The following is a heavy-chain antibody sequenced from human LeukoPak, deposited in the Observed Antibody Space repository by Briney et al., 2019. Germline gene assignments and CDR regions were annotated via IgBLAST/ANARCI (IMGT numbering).Heavy chain of an antibody. V-gene: IGHV4-30-4*08. J-gene: IGHJ6*03. Sequence: SQTLSLTCTVSGGSISSGDYYWSWIRQPPGKGLEWIGYIYYSGSTYYNPSLKSRVTISVDTSKNQFSLKLSSVTAADTAVYYCAGSPDYDFWSGWGYYYYYYMDVWGKGTTVTVSS. CDR1: GGSISSGDYY. CDR3: AGSPDYDFWSGWGYYYYYYMDV. CDR2: IYYSGST. D-gene: IGHD3-3*01.